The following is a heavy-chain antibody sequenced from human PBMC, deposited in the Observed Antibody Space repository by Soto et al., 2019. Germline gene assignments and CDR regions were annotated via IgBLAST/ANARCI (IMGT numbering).Heavy chain of an antibody. V-gene: IGHV4-39*01. Sequence: QLQLQESGPGLVKPSETLSLTCTVSGGSISSSSYYWGWIRQPPGKGLEWIGSIYYSGSTYYNPSLKSRVTISVDTSKNQFSLKLSSVTAADTAVYYCARHPDFWSGYYRVFDYWGQGTLVTVSS. CDR3: ARHPDFWSGYYRVFDY. D-gene: IGHD3-3*01. CDR1: GGSISSSSYY. J-gene: IGHJ4*02. CDR2: IYYSGST.